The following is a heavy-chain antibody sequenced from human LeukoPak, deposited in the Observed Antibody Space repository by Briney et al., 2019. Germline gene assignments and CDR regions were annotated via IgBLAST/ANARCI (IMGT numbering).Heavy chain of an antibody. V-gene: IGHV5-51*01. CDR1: GYSFTSYW. CDR3: ARLRCGAVAVDY. D-gene: IGHD6-19*01. J-gene: IGHJ4*02. CDR2: IYPGASAT. Sequence: GESLKISCKGSGYSFTSYWIGWVRQLPGKGLEWMGIIYPGASATRYSPSFQGQVTISADKSISTAYLQWSSLKASYTAMDSCARLRCGAVAVDYWGQGTPVTVSS.